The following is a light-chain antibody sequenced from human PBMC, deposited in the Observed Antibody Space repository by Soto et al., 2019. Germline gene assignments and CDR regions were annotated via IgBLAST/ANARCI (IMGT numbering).Light chain of an antibody. J-gene: IGKJ1*01. CDR1: QSIMSW. V-gene: IGKV1-5*03. Sequence: DIQMTQSPSTLSASVGDRVTITCRASQSIMSWLAWYQQKPGKAPKLLIYKASDLDVGVPSRFSGSGSGTEFTLTISSLQPDDVATYYCQQYNAYSPWTFCQGTKVEIK. CDR3: QQYNAYSPWT. CDR2: KAS.